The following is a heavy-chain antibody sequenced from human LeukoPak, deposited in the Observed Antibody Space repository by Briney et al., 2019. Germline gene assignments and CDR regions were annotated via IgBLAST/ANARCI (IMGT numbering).Heavy chain of an antibody. D-gene: IGHD5-24*01. Sequence: GGSLRLSCAASGFTFSNYCMNWVRQAPGKGLEWVSYIRSSSSTIYYADSVKGRFTISRDNAKNSLYLQMNSLRAEDTAVYYCARDRDGYNESPQTHWGQGTMVTVSS. CDR3: ARDRDGYNESPQTH. CDR1: GFTFSNYC. V-gene: IGHV3-48*01. CDR2: IRSSSSTI. J-gene: IGHJ3*01.